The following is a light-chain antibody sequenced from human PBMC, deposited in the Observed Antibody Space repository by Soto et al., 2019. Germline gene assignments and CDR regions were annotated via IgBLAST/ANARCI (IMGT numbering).Light chain of an antibody. V-gene: IGLV2-8*01. CDR2: DVS. Sequence: QSVLTQPPSASGSPGQSVTISCTGTSSDVGGYDSVSWYQQHPGKAPKVIIYDVSQRPSGVPDRFSGSKSGNTASLTVSGLQAEDEADYYCCSYAGSNNLDVFGTGSKVTVL. CDR3: CSYAGSNNLDV. CDR1: SSDVGGYDS. J-gene: IGLJ1*01.